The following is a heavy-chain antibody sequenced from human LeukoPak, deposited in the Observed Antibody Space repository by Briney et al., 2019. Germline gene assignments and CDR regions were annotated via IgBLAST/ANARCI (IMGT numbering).Heavy chain of an antibody. CDR2: IYPGDSDT. J-gene: IGHJ4*02. Sequence: GESLQISFRGSGYSFTTYWIGWVRQMPGKGLEWMGIIYPGDSDTRYSPSFQGQVTMSADKSINTAYLQWSSLKASDTAMYYCARRQGCSSTSCPPDSWGQGTLVTVSS. D-gene: IGHD2-2*01. CDR1: GYSFTTYW. V-gene: IGHV5-51*01. CDR3: ARRQGCSSTSCPPDS.